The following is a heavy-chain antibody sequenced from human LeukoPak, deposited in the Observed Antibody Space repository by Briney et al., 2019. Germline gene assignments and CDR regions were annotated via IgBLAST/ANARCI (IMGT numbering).Heavy chain of an antibody. CDR1: GGTFSSYA. V-gene: IGHV1-69*05. CDR3: ARAVSVSPDFDY. J-gene: IGHJ4*02. Sequence: SSVKVSCKASGGTFSSYAISWVRQAPGQGLEWMGRIIPIFGTANYAQKFQGRVTITTDESTSTAHMELSSLRSEDTAVYYCARAVSVSPDFDYWGQGTLVTVSS. CDR2: IIPIFGTA.